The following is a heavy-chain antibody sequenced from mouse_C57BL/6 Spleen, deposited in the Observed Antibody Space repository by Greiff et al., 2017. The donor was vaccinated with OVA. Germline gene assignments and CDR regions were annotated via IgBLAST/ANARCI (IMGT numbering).Heavy chain of an antibody. Sequence: VQLQQSGPGLVQPSQSLSITCTASGFSLTSYGVHWVRQSPGKGLEWLGVIWRGGSTDYNAAFISRLSISKDKSKSQVFFKMNRLQADDTAIYYCARTGLDYWGQGTTLTVSA. D-gene: IGHD4-1*01. CDR1: GFSLTSYG. CDR2: IWRGGST. J-gene: IGHJ2*01. CDR3: ARTGLDY. V-gene: IGHV2-2*01.